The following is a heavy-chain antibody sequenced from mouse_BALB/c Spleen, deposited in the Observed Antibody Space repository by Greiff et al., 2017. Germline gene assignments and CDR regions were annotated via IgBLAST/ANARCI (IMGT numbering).Heavy chain of an antibody. J-gene: IGHJ2*01. CDR1: GYTFTSYW. Sequence: VQLQQSGAELARPGASVKLSCKASGYTFTSYWMQWVKQRPGQGLEWIGAIYPGDGDTRYTQKFKGKATLTADKSSSTAYMQLSSLASEDSAVYYCARETGTGVFDYWGQGTTLTVSS. CDR3: ARETGTGVFDY. V-gene: IGHV1-87*01. D-gene: IGHD4-1*01. CDR2: IYPGDGDT.